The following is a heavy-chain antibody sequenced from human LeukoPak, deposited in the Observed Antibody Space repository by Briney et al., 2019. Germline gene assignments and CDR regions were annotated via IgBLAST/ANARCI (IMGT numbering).Heavy chain of an antibody. V-gene: IGHV4-31*03. D-gene: IGHD3-22*01. CDR3: ARLETYDSSGYYYAAGAFDI. J-gene: IGHJ3*02. Sequence: SETLSHTCILSGGSISSGGYYWSWIRQHPGKGQEWTAYIYYSENTYYNPSLKSRVTISVDTSKNQFSLKLSSVTAAHTAVYYCARLETYDSSGYYYAAGAFDIWGQGTMVTVSS. CDR2: IYYSENT. CDR1: GGSISSGGYY.